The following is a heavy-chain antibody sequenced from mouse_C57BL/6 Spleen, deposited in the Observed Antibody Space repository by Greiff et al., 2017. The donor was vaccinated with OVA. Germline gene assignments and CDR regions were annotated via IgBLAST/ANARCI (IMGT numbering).Heavy chain of an antibody. D-gene: IGHD2-4*01. CDR1: GYTFTDYY. Sequence: EVQLQQSGPELVKPGASVKISCKASGYTFTDYYMNWVKQSPGKSLEWIGDINPNYGGTSYNQKFKGKATLTVDKSSSTAYMELRSLTSEDYAVDYYARSMDYDGFAYWGQGTLVTVSA. CDR3: ARSMDYDGFAY. J-gene: IGHJ3*01. CDR2: INPNYGGT. V-gene: IGHV1-26*01.